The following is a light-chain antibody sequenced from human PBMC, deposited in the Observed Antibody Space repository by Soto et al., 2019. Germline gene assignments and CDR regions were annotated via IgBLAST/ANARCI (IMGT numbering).Light chain of an antibody. J-gene: IGKJ5*01. CDR1: QSVSSN. CDR2: GAS. Sequence: EIVMTQSPATLSVSPGERATLSCRASQSVSSNLAWYQQKPGQAPRLLIYGASTRATGIPARFSGSGSGTEFTLTISSLQSEDFAVYYCQQYNNWLSITFGQGTRLETK. V-gene: IGKV3-15*01. CDR3: QQYNNWLSIT.